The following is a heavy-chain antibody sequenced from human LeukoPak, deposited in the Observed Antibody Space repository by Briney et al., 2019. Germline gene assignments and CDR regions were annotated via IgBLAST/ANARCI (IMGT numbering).Heavy chain of an antibody. J-gene: IGHJ5*02. Sequence: SETLSLTCTVSGGSISSYYWTWIRQPPGKGLEWIGYIYHSGSTNYNPSLKSRVTISVDTSKNQFSLKLSSATAADTAVYYCARGSGIVGPTGGNWFDPWGQGTLVTVSS. V-gene: IGHV4-59*01. CDR2: IYHSGST. D-gene: IGHD1-26*01. CDR3: ARGSGIVGPTGGNWFDP. CDR1: GGSISSYY.